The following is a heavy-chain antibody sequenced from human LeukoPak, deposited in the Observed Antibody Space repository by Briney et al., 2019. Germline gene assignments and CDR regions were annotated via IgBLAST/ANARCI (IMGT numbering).Heavy chain of an antibody. Sequence: PSETLSLTCTVSGGSISSSSYYWGWIRQPPGKGLEWIGSIYYSGSTYYNPSLKSRVTISVDTSKNQFSLKLSSVTAADTAVYYCASPDYLPSRSVAFDIWGQGTMVTVSS. CDR2: IYYSGST. V-gene: IGHV4-39*01. J-gene: IGHJ3*02. CDR1: GGSISSSSYY. CDR3: ASPDYLPSRSVAFDI. D-gene: IGHD6-6*01.